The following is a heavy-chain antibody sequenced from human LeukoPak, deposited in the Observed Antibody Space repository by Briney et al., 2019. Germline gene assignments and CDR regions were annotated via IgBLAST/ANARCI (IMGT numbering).Heavy chain of an antibody. CDR2: ISAYNGNT. D-gene: IGHD4-11*01. J-gene: IGHJ4*02. CDR1: GFTFTSYG. V-gene: IGHV1-18*01. CDR3: ARDFTVTTFDY. Sequence: ASVKVSCKASGFTFTSYGISWVRQAPGQGLEWMGWISAYNGNTNYAQKLQGRVTMTTDTSTSTAYMELRSLRSDDTAAYYCARDFTVTTFDYWGQGTLVTVSS.